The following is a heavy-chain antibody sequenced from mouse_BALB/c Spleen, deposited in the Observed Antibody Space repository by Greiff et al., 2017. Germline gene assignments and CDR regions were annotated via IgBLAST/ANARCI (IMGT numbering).Heavy chain of an antibody. CDR3: ASEVLYYFDY. Sequence: VHVKQSGAELVKPGASVKLSCTASGFNIKDTYMHWVKQRPEQGLEWIGRIDPANGNTKYDPKFQGKATITADTSSNTAYLQLSSLTSEDTAVYYCASEVLYYFDYWGQGTTLTVSS. J-gene: IGHJ2*01. CDR2: IDPANGNT. V-gene: IGHV14-3*02. CDR1: GFNIKDTY.